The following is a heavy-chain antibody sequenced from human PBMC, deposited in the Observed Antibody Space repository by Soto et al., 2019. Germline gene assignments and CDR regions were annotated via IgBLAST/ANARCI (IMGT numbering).Heavy chain of an antibody. D-gene: IGHD2-21*02. CDR1: GVSVRSNT. V-gene: IGHV4-4*07. J-gene: IGHJ4*02. CDR3: ARDGMTTGDT. Sequence: SETLSLTCIVSGVSVRSNTWSWVRQPANKGLEWIGRVFSSVSATYNPSLKSRVSISMDTPENRISLKLDSVTAADAGVYFCARDGMTTGDTWGPGTLVTVSS. CDR2: VFSSVSA.